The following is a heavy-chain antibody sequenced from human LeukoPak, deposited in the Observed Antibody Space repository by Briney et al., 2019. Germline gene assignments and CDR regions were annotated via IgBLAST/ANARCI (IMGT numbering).Heavy chain of an antibody. V-gene: IGHV5-51*01. D-gene: IGHD5-24*01. CDR3: ARQRDGYNPPYYSDY. Sequence: PGESLKISCKGSGYSFTSYWIGWVRQMPGKGLEWMGIIYPGDSDTRYSPSFQGQVTISADKSISTAYLQWSSLKASDTAMYYCARQRDGYNPPYYSDYWGQGTLVTVSS. J-gene: IGHJ4*02. CDR2: IYPGDSDT. CDR1: GYSFTSYW.